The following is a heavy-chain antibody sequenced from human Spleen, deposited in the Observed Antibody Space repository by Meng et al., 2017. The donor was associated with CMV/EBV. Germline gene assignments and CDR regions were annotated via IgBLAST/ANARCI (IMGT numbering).Heavy chain of an antibody. Sequence: ASVKVSCKTSGFPFIGYYIHWVRQAPGQGLEWMGRINPYSGGTNFAQKFQGRVTMTADTSITTAYMQLSSLRSDDTATYFCARERYLEPAASPDYVYFGMDVWGQGTTVTVSS. V-gene: IGHV1-2*06. J-gene: IGHJ6*02. D-gene: IGHD2-2*01. CDR2: INPYSGGT. CDR1: GFPFIGYY. CDR3: ARERYLEPAASPDYVYFGMDV.